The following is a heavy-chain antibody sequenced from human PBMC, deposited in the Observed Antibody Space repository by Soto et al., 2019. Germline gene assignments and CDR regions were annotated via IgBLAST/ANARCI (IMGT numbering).Heavy chain of an antibody. J-gene: IGHJ5*02. CDR3: ARITMVRGHRSDWFDP. D-gene: IGHD3-10*01. CDR1: GYTFTSYY. Sequence: GASVKVSCKASGYTFTSYYMHWVRQAPGQGLEWMGIINPSGGSTSYAQKFQGRVTMTRDTSTSTVYMELSSLRSEDTAVYYCARITMVRGHRSDWFDPWGQGTLVTVSS. V-gene: IGHV1-46*03. CDR2: INPSGGST.